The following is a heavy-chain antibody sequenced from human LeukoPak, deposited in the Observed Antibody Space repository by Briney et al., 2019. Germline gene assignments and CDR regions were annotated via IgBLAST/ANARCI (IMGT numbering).Heavy chain of an antibody. CDR1: VGSHSRTNW. D-gene: IGHD2/OR15-2a*01. Sequence: PSDTLSLPCGVSVGSHSRTNWWGWVRQPPGPGLGWIGGISRRGLTNYNPALRGRLTMSLDESKTQVSLNRTSVAAADTAVYYCSRESGPFSPFGFWGQGTLVSVHS. J-gene: IGHJ4*02. CDR3: SRESGPFSPFGF. V-gene: IGHV4-4*02. CDR2: ISRRGLT.